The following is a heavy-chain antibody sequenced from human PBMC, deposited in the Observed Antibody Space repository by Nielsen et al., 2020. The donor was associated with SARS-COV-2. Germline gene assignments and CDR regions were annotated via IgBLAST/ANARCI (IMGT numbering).Heavy chain of an antibody. D-gene: IGHD1-26*01. CDR2: IYPSDSDT. CDR3: ARRSGSYFTWHFDL. Sequence: GESLKISCKGSGYSLTSYWIGWVRQMPGKGLEWMGIIYPSDSDTRYSPSFQGQVTISVDKSISTAYLQWSSLKASDTAMYYCARRSGSYFTWHFDLWGRGTLVTVSS. CDR1: GYSLTSYW. V-gene: IGHV5-51*01. J-gene: IGHJ2*01.